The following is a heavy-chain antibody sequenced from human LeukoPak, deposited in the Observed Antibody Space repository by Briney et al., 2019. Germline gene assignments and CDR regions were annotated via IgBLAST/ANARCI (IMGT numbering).Heavy chain of an antibody. J-gene: IGHJ6*03. CDR2: IRYDGSNK. CDR1: GFTFSSYG. D-gene: IGHD4-17*01. Sequence: GGSLRLSCAASGFTFSSYGMHWVRQAPGKGLEWVAFIRYDGSNKYYADSVKGRFTISKDNSKNTLYLQMNSLRAEDTAVYYCAKEGDGDPYYYYYYMDVWGKGTTVTVSS. V-gene: IGHV3-30*02. CDR3: AKEGDGDPYYYYYYMDV.